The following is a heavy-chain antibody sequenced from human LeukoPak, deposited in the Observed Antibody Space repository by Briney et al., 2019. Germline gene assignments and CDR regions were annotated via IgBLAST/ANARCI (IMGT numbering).Heavy chain of an antibody. Sequence: ASVKVSCKASVYTFTSYDINWVRQATGQGLEWMAGMNPNSGHTGYAQKFQGRVTMTRNTSIITAYMELSSLRSEDTAVHYCARAPEWGKASSYYYMDVWGKGTTVPVSS. V-gene: IGHV1-8*01. J-gene: IGHJ6*03. D-gene: IGHD1-26*01. CDR2: MNPNSGHT. CDR1: VYTFTSYD. CDR3: ARAPEWGKASSYYYMDV.